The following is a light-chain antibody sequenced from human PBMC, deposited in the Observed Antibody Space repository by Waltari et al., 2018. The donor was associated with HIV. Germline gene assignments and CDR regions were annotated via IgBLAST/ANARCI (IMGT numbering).Light chain of an antibody. J-gene: IGLJ3*02. CDR1: NIGSKS. CDR2: EVR. CDR3: QVWDSNSDHPV. V-gene: IGLV3-21*04. Sequence: SYVLTQPPSVSVAPGKTARITCGGNNIGSKSVHWYQQKPGQAPVLVIYEVRDRPSGIPERFSGSNSGNTATLTISRVEAGDEADYYCQVWDSNSDHPVFGGGTKLTVL.